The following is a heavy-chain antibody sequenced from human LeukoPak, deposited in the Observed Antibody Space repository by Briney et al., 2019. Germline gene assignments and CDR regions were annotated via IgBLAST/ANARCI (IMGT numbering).Heavy chain of an antibody. CDR3: AKALGDFWSGSLGYYYHMDV. Sequence: PGGSLRLSCAASGFTFSSYAMSWVRQAPGKGLEWVSAISGSGGSTYYADSVKGRFTISRDNSKNTLYLQMNSLRAEDTAVYYCAKALGDFWSGSLGYYYHMDVWGKGTTVTVSS. V-gene: IGHV3-23*01. J-gene: IGHJ6*03. CDR1: GFTFSSYA. D-gene: IGHD3-3*01. CDR2: ISGSGGST.